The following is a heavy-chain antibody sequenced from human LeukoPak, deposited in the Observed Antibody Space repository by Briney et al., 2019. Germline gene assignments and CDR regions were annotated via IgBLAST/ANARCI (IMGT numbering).Heavy chain of an antibody. Sequence: ASVKVSCKTSGYRFTAYPLHWVRQAPGQGLEWLGWMNPHSGETNNAQKFQGRVTMTRDTSISVAYVELSSLRSDDMAVYFCARGMDAEAFQNWGQGTLVIVSS. CDR1: GYRFTAYP. V-gene: IGHV1-2*02. CDR2: MNPHSGET. J-gene: IGHJ1*01. D-gene: IGHD2-2*03. CDR3: ARGMDAEAFQN.